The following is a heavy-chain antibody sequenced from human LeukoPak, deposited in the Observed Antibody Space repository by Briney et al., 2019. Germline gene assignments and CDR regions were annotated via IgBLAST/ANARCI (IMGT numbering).Heavy chain of an antibody. CDR3: ARDPVGATTPYYFDY. CDR2: IYTGGSR. Sequence: GGSLRLSCAASGFTVTSNYMSWVRQAPGKGLEWVSVIYTGGSRHYADSVKGRFTISRDNSKNTLYLEMNSLRADDTAVYYCARDPVGATTPYYFDYWGQGALVTVSS. J-gene: IGHJ4*02. D-gene: IGHD1-26*01. CDR1: GFTVTSNY. V-gene: IGHV3-66*01.